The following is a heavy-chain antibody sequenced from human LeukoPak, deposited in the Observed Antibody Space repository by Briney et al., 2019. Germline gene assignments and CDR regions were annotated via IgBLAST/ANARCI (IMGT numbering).Heavy chain of an antibody. CDR3: ARDRYRVSSGYDFVAFY. Sequence: ASVKVSCKASGYTFTGYYMQWVRQAPGQGLEWMGRINPNSGRTNYAQKFQGRVTMTRDTSISTAYMELSRLRSDETAVYYCARDRYRVSSGYDFVAFYWGQGTLVTVSS. CDR1: GYTFTGYY. CDR2: INPNSGRT. D-gene: IGHD5-12*01. V-gene: IGHV1-2*06. J-gene: IGHJ4*02.